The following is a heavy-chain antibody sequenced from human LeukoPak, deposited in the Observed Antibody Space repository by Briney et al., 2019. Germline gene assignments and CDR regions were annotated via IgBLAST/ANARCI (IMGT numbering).Heavy chain of an antibody. J-gene: IGHJ4*02. CDR1: GGSFSGYY. Sequence: PSETLPLTCAVYGGSFSGYYWSWIRQPPGKGLEWIGEINHSGSTNYNPSLKSRVTISVDTSKNQFSLKLSSVTAADTAVYYCARGSTVTTVYDFDYWGQGTLVTVSS. D-gene: IGHD4-17*01. V-gene: IGHV4-34*01. CDR3: ARGSTVTTVYDFDY. CDR2: INHSGST.